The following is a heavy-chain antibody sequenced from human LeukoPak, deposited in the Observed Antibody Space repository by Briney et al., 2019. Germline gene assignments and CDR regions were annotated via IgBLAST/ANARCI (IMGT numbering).Heavy chain of an antibody. D-gene: IGHD3-22*01. J-gene: IGHJ3*02. CDR3: ARPTFSGYYSGPFDI. CDR1: GGSISSSTYY. Sequence: PSETLSLTCTVSGGSISSSTYYWGWIRQPPGKGLEWIGSIYYSGSTYYNPSLKSRVTIYVDTTKNQFSLKLSSVTAADTAVYFCARPTFSGYYSGPFDIWGQGTIVTVSS. V-gene: IGHV4-39*01. CDR2: IYYSGST.